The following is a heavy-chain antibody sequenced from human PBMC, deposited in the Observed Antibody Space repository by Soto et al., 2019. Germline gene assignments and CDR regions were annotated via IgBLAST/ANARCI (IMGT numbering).Heavy chain of an antibody. CDR1: GGYISGYY. CDR3: ARAYNDFWSGYPRFDP. D-gene: IGHD3-3*01. J-gene: IGHJ5*02. Sequence: SETLSLTCTVSGGYISGYYWSWIRQPPGKRLEWIGYIYYTGSTNYNPSLRSRVTISVDTSKNQFSLKLSSVTAADTAVYYCARAYNDFWSGYPRFDPWGQGTLVTVSS. V-gene: IGHV4-59*01. CDR2: IYYTGST.